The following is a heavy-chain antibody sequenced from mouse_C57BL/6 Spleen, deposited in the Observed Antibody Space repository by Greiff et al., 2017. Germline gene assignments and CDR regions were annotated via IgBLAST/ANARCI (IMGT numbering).Heavy chain of an antibody. V-gene: IGHV3-1*01. CDR1: GYSITSGYD. D-gene: IGHD2-3*01. CDR3: ARDGYYGYAMDY. CDR2: ISYSGST. J-gene: IGHJ4*01. Sequence: EVMLVESGPGMVKPSQSLSLTCTVTGYSITSGYDWHWIRHFPGNKLEWMGYISYSGSTNYNPSLKSRISITHDTSKNHFFLKLNSVTTEDTATYYCARDGYYGYAMDYWGQGTSVTVSS.